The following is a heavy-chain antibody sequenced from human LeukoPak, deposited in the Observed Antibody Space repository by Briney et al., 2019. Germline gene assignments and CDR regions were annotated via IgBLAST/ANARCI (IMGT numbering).Heavy chain of an antibody. CDR1: GFTFDDYT. J-gene: IGHJ4*02. D-gene: IGHD3-9*01. CDR3: AKDISLRYFDWGVFDY. CDR2: ISWDGGST. Sequence: PGGSLRLSCAASGFTFDDYTMHWVRQAPGKGLEWVSLISWDGGSTYYADSVKGRFTISRDNSKSSLYLQMNSLRTEDTALYYCAKDISLRYFDWGVFDYWGQGTLVTVSS. V-gene: IGHV3-43*01.